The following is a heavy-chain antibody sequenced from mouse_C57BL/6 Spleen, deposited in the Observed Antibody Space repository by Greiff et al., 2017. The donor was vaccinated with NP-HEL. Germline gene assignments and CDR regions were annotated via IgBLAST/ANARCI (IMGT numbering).Heavy chain of an antibody. D-gene: IGHD1-1*01. CDR2: IYPGDGDT. V-gene: IGHV1-82*01. CDR3: ARPSINYYGSSYAMDY. CDR1: GYAFSSSW. J-gene: IGHJ4*01. Sequence: VKLQESGPELVKPGASVKISCKASGYAFSSSWMNWVKQRPGKGLEWIGRIYPGDGDTNYNGKFKGKATLTADKSSSTAYMQLSSLTSEDSAVYFCARPSINYYGSSYAMDYWGQVTSVTVSS.